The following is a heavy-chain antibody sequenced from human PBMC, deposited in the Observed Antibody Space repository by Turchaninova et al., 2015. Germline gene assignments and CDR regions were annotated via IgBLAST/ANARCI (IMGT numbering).Heavy chain of an antibody. J-gene: IGHJ4*02. CDR2: ISQRGEKT. Sequence: QVFSFGGNMVRHGGSLELSCAASGFNFSDYTLRWVRQAPGKGLEWVSAISQRGEKTYNADSVKGRFTISRDNSKSTLYLQMNSLRAEDTAVYYCAKLWPLRVDYWGQGTLVTVSS. CDR1: GFNFSDYT. CDR3: AKLWPLRVDY. V-gene: IGHV3-23*01. D-gene: IGHD2-21*02.